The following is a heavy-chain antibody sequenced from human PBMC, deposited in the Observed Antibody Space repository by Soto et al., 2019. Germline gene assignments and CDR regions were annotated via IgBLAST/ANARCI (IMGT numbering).Heavy chain of an antibody. Sequence: QVQLVQSGAEVKPAGASVKVSCKASGYSFTGHYMHWVRQVSGKRLEFLGWLKPDNGGTYYAPKFQGRVTFTRDTAPTTADMELSGLHSDDTAVYYCARDLCPLGSGSPCPTYGMDLWGQGTTVAVSS. D-gene: IGHD3-10*01. J-gene: IGHJ6*02. V-gene: IGHV1-2*02. CDR2: LKPDNGGT. CDR3: ARDLCPLGSGSPCPTYGMDL. CDR1: GYSFTGHY.